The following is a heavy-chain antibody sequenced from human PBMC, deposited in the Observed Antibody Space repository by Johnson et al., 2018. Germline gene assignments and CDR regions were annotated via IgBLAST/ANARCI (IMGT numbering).Heavy chain of an antibody. D-gene: IGHD3-10*01. J-gene: IGHJ6*02. Sequence: QVQLQESGPGLVKPSETLSLTCTVSGGSISNYYWSWIRQPPGKGLEWIGYNQNIGNTKYNPSLKSRITISVDTSKNQFSLELKSVTAADTAVYYCAREVRQFYGTGSYSQHYYYGMDIGGQGTTVIVSS. V-gene: IGHV4-59*01. CDR3: AREVRQFYGTGSYSQHYYYGMDI. CDR2: NQNIGNT. CDR1: GGSISNYY.